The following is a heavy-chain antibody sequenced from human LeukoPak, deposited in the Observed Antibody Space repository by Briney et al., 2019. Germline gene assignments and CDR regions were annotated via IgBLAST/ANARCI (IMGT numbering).Heavy chain of an antibody. CDR2: IYYSGST. D-gene: IGHD4-17*01. J-gene: IGHJ4*02. V-gene: IGHV4-59*12. CDR3: ARETTVTTNFDY. CDR1: GGSINNYY. Sequence: SETLSLTCTVSGGSINNYYWSWIRQPPGKGLEWIGYIYYSGSTNYNPSLKSRATISVDTSKNQFSLKLSSVTAADTAVYYCARETTVTTNFDYWGQGTLVTVSS.